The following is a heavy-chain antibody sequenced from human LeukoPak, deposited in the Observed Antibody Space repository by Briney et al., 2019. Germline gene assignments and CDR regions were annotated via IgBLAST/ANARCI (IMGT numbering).Heavy chain of an antibody. CDR2: ISSNGGST. CDR3: VKDLGSSWYYYYGMDV. V-gene: IGHV3-64D*06. J-gene: IGHJ6*02. CDR1: GFTFSSYA. D-gene: IGHD6-13*01. Sequence: PGGSLRLSWSASGFTFSSYARHWVRQAPGKGLEYVSAISSNGGSTYYADSVKGRFTISRDNSKNTLYLQMSSLRAEDTAVYYCVKDLGSSWYYYYGMDVWGQGTTVTVSS.